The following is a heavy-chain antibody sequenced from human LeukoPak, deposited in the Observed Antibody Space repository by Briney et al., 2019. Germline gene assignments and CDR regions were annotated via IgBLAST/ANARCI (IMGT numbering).Heavy chain of an antibody. Sequence: PSETLSLTCTVSGGSISSYYWSWIRQPPGKGLEWIGYIYYSGSTNYNPSLKSRVTISVDTSKNQFSLKLSSVTAADTAVYYCARQEDAFDIWGQGTKVTVSS. CDR2: IYYSGST. CDR3: ARQEDAFDI. V-gene: IGHV4-59*01. CDR1: GGSISSYY. J-gene: IGHJ3*02.